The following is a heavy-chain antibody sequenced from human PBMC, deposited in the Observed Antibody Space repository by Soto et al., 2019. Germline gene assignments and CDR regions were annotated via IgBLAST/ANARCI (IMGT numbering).Heavy chain of an antibody. J-gene: IGHJ4*02. V-gene: IGHV3-15*01. CDR1: GFTFSNAW. CDR3: TTDDPINRN. Sequence: GGSLRLSCAASGFTFSNAWMSWVRQAPGKGLEWVGRIKSKTNGGTAEYAAPVKGRFTISRDDSKNTVYLQMNSLKTEDTAVYYCTTDDPINRNWGQGTLVTVSS. CDR2: IKSKTNGGTA.